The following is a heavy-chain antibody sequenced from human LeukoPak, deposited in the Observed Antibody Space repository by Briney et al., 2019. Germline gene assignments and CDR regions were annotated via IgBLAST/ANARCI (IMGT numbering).Heavy chain of an antibody. CDR1: GFTFSSYW. V-gene: IGHV3-74*01. CDR2: IHSDGSIT. J-gene: IGHJ6*03. CDR3: AKQGRDWLRDYYYYMDV. Sequence: GGSLRLSCAASGFTFSSYWMHWVRQAPGKGLVWVSRIHSDGSITSYADSVKGRFTVSRDNAKNTLYLQMNSLRADDTAVYYCAKQGRDWLRDYYYYMDVWGKGTTVTISS. D-gene: IGHD3-9*01.